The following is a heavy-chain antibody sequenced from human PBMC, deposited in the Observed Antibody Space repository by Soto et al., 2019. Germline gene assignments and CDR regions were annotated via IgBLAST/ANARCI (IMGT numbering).Heavy chain of an antibody. CDR1: GGSISSSNW. CDR3: ARVSVLGTVTANYYYGMDV. J-gene: IGHJ6*02. D-gene: IGHD4-17*01. Sequence: QVQLQESGPGLVKPSGTLSLTCAVSGGSISSSNWWSWVRQPPGKGLEWIGEIYHSGSTNYNPSLKSRVTRSADKSKNQFSLKLSSVTAADTAVYYCARVSVLGTVTANYYYGMDVWVQGTTVTVSS. V-gene: IGHV4-4*02. CDR2: IYHSGST.